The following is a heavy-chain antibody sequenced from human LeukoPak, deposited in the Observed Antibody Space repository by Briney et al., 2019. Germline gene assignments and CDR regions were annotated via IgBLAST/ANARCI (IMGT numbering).Heavy chain of an antibody. CDR3: AKPVGYYYDSSGSDY. Sequence: PGGSLRLSCAASGFTFSSYAMSWVRQAPGKGLEWVSAISGSGGSTYYADSVKGRFTISRDNSKNTLYLQMNSLRAEDTAVYYCAKPVGYYYDSSGSDYWGQGTLVTASS. J-gene: IGHJ4*02. CDR1: GFTFSSYA. D-gene: IGHD3-22*01. CDR2: ISGSGGST. V-gene: IGHV3-23*01.